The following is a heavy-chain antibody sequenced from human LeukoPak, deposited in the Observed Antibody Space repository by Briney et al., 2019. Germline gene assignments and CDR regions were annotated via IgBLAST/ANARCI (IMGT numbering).Heavy chain of an antibody. J-gene: IGHJ5*02. CDR2: INHSGST. CDR3: ATSGHLVRGIIDWFDR. D-gene: IGHD3-10*01. Sequence: SETLSLTCAVYGGSFSGYYWSWIRQPPGKGLEWIGEINHSGSTNYNPSLKSRVTISVDTSKNQFSLTLNSVTAADTAVYYCATSGHLVRGIIDWFDRWGQGTLVTVSS. V-gene: IGHV4-34*01. CDR1: GGSFSGYY.